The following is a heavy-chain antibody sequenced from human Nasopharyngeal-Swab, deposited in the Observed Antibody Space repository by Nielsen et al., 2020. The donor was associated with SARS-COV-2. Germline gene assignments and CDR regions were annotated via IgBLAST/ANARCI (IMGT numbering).Heavy chain of an antibody. CDR3: AKWGGGYNSVGFDY. Sequence: GESLKISCAASGFTFSSYSMNWVRQAPGKGLEWVSSISSSSSYIYYADSVKGRFTISRDNSKNTLYLQMNSLRAEDTAVYYCAKWGGGYNSVGFDYWGQGTLVTVSS. D-gene: IGHD5-24*01. CDR2: ISSSSSYI. J-gene: IGHJ4*02. CDR1: GFTFSSYS. V-gene: IGHV3-21*01.